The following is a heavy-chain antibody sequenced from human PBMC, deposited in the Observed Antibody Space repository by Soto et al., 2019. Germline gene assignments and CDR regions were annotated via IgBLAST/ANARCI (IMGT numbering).Heavy chain of an antibody. CDR1: GFTFSSYG. D-gene: IGHD2-2*01. J-gene: IGHJ6*01. CDR3: AKDQVVPAPSSRGQYYYYGMDV. Sequence: QVQLVESGGGVVQPGRSLRLSCAASGFTFSSYGMHWVRQAPGKGLEWVAVISYDGSNKYYADSVKGRFTISRDNSKNTLYLQMNSLRAEDTAVYYCAKDQVVPAPSSRGQYYYYGMDVW. V-gene: IGHV3-30*18. CDR2: ISYDGSNK.